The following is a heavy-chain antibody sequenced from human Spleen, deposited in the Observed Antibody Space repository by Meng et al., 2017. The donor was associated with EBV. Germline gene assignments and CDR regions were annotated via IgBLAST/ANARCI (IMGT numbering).Heavy chain of an antibody. CDR3: AMFAGRTPLDY. D-gene: IGHD3-16*01. Sequence: GVSGGGGWRPVGSLLLSWSAFRFIFTENCMSWVRQAPGKGLEWVSGINCNGRSIGYADSVKGRFTISRDNAKNSLYLQMNSLRAEDTAFYYCAMFAGRTPLDYWGQGTLVTVSS. CDR1: RFIFTENC. CDR2: INCNGRSI. V-gene: IGHV3-20*04. J-gene: IGHJ4*02.